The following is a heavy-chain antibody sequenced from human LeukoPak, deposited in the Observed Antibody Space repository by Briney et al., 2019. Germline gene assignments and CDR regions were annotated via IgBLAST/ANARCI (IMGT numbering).Heavy chain of an antibody. CDR1: GFTFSTYG. Sequence: GGSLRLSCAASGFTFSTYGMHWVRQAPGKGLEWVAFIRYDGSNKYYADSVKGRFTISRDNFKNTLYLQMNSLRAEDTAVYYCARDFTRNYDSSGNDAFDIWGQGTMVTVSS. D-gene: IGHD3-22*01. CDR3: ARDFTRNYDSSGNDAFDI. V-gene: IGHV3-30*02. CDR2: IRYDGSNK. J-gene: IGHJ3*02.